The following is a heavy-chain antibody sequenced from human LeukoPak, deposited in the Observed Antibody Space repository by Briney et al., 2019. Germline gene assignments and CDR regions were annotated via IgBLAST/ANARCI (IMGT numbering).Heavy chain of an antibody. Sequence: ASVKVSCKASGYSFTAFYIHWVRQAPGQGLEWMGWIHPRSGDTRYAQKFQGRVTMARDTSISTVYMDLSSLGSDDTAVYYCARDGEYGTGSYYRGSFDYWGQGILGTVSS. D-gene: IGHD3-10*01. V-gene: IGHV1-2*02. J-gene: IGHJ4*02. CDR3: ARDGEYGTGSYYRGSFDY. CDR2: IHPRSGDT. CDR1: GYSFTAFY.